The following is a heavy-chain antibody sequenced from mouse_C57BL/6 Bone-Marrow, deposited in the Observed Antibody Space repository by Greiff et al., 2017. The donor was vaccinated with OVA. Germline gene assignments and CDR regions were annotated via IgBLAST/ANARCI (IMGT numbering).Heavy chain of an antibody. CDR2: INSDGGST. D-gene: IGHD4-1*01. CDR1: EYEFPSHD. CDR3: ARQGWDGAMDY. J-gene: IGHJ4*01. Sequence: EVKVEESGGGLVQPGESLKLSCESNEYEFPSHDMSWVRKTPEKRLELVAAINSDGGSTYYPDTMERRFIISRDNTKKTLYLQMSSLRSEDTALYYCARQGWDGAMDYWGQGTSVTVSS. V-gene: IGHV5-2*03.